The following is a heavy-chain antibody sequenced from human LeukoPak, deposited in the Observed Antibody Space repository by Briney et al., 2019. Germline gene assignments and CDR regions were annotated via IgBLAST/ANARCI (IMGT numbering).Heavy chain of an antibody. Sequence: AGGSLRLSCAASGFTFSSYEMNWVRQAPGKGLEWFSYISRSGSTIYYADSVKGRFTISRDNSKNTLYLQMNSLRAEDTAVYYCARDAYCSDDSCPNAYYFDYWGQGTLVTASS. J-gene: IGHJ4*02. D-gene: IGHD2-15*01. CDR1: GFTFSSYE. CDR3: ARDAYCSDDSCPNAYYFDY. CDR2: ISRSGSTI. V-gene: IGHV3-48*03.